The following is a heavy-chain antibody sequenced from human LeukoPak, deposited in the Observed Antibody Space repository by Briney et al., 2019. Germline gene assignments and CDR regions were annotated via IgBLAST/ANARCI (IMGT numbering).Heavy chain of an antibody. V-gene: IGHV1-18*01. D-gene: IGHD3-10*01. CDR3: ARVRAGSARLGDDY. CDR2: ISAYNGNT. J-gene: IGHJ4*02. CDR1: GYTFTSYG. Sequence: ASVKVSCKASGYTFTSYGISWVRQAPGQGLECMGWISAYNGNTNYAQKLQGRVTMTTDTSTSTAYMELRSLRSDDTAVYYCARVRAGSARLGDDYWGQGTLVTVSP.